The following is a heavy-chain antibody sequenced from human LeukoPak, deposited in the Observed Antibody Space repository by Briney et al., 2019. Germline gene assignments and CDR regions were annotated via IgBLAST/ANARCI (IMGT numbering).Heavy chain of an antibody. J-gene: IGHJ4*02. CDR2: IKQGGSEK. D-gene: IGHD2-2*01. Sequence: PGGSLRLSGAASGFTCSSYWMNWVRQAAGEGLEGVANIKQGGSEKYYVDSVKGRFTISRDNAKNSLYLQMNSLRVEDTAVYYCARDGAPDAHCSSSSCAIRWGQGTLVTVSS. CDR1: GFTCSSYW. V-gene: IGHV3-7*01. CDR3: ARDGAPDAHCSSSSCAIR.